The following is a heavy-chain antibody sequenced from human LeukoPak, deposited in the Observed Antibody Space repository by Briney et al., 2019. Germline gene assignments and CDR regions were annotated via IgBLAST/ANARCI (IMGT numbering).Heavy chain of an antibody. V-gene: IGHV4-34*01. Sequence: SETLSLTCAVYGGSFSGYYWSWIRQPPGKGLEWIGEINHSGSTNYNPSLKSRVTISVDTSKNQFSLKLSSVTAADTAVYYCALRRGYSSGWHKTTGFDPWGQGTLVTVSS. CDR2: INHSGST. D-gene: IGHD6-25*01. CDR1: GGSFSGYY. J-gene: IGHJ5*02. CDR3: ALRRGYSSGWHKTTGFDP.